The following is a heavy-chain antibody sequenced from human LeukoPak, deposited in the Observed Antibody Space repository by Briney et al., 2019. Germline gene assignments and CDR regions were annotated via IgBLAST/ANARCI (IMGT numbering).Heavy chain of an antibody. V-gene: IGHV4-30-2*03. CDR3: ARHRAYYYYYMDV. J-gene: IGHJ6*03. Sequence: SQTLSLTCTVSGGSISSGDYYWSWIRQPPGKGLEWIGSIYYSGSTYYNPSLKSRVTISVDTSKNQFSLKLSSVTAADTAVYYCARHRAYYYYYMDVWGKGTTVTVSS. D-gene: IGHD3-10*01. CDR2: IYYSGST. CDR1: GGSISSGDYY.